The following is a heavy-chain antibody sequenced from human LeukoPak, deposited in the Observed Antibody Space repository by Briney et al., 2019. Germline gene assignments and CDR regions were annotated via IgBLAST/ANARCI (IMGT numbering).Heavy chain of an antibody. CDR3: ASSLLGYCSSTSCYTSY. V-gene: IGHV4-34*01. D-gene: IGHD2-2*02. CDR1: GGSFSGYY. CDR2: INHSGST. J-gene: IGHJ4*02. Sequence: PSETLSLTCAVYGGSFSGYYWSWIRQPPGKGLEWIGEINHSGSTNYNPSLKSRVTISVDTSKNQFSLKLSSVTAADTAVYYCASSLLGYCSSTSCYTSYWGQGTLVTVSS.